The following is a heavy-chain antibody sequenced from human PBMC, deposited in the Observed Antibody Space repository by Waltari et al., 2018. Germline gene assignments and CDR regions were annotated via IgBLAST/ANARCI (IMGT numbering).Heavy chain of an antibody. CDR2: IYYSRST. J-gene: IGHJ6*02. CDR1: GGSISTQY. D-gene: IGHD5-12*01. Sequence: QVQLQESGPGLVKPSEPLSLTCTVVGGSISTQYSRWLLRPPGKGLEWIGYIYYSRSTNYNPSLKSRVTISVDTSKNQFSLKLSSVTAADTAVYYCARETVEMATFPLRGMDVWGQGTTVTVSS. CDR3: ARETVEMATFPLRGMDV. V-gene: IGHV4-59*11.